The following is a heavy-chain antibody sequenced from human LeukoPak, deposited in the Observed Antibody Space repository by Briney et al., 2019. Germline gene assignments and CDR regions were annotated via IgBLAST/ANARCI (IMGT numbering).Heavy chain of an antibody. J-gene: IGHJ6*02. Sequence: GESLKISCKGSGSSFTSYWIGWVRQMPGRGRVWMVVIYSGDSDTRYCPSSQGQVTISADKSISTAYLRWSSLKPPDTAMYYGARRYSYYYGMGVWGQGTTVTVSS. CDR2: IYSGDSDT. CDR1: GSSFTSYW. V-gene: IGHV5-51*01. CDR3: ARRYSYYYGMGV.